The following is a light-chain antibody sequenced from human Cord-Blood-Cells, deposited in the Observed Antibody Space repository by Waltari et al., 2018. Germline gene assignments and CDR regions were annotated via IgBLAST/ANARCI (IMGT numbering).Light chain of an antibody. J-gene: IGKJ3*01. V-gene: IGKV1-39*01. CDR2: AAS. Sequence: DIPMTQSPSSLSASVGDCVTITCRASQIISSYLNWYQQKPGKDPKLLIYAASSLQRGVPSRFSGSGSGTDFTLTISSLQPEDFATYYCQQSYSTLTFGPGTKVDIK. CDR3: QQSYSTLT. CDR1: QIISSY.